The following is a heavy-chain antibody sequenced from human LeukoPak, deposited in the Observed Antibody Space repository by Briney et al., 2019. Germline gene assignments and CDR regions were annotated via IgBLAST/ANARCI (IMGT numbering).Heavy chain of an antibody. J-gene: IGHJ3*02. CDR3: AKFRKPMALLDAFDI. CDR2: ISRSSSNI. V-gene: IGHV3-48*01. CDR1: GFTFSNYS. Sequence: GGSLSLSCAASGFTFSNYSMNWVRQAPGKGLEGVLYISRSSSNIYYADPVKVRITISRDKGKNSLDLQMNSLRAEDTAVYYCAKFRKPMALLDAFDIWGQGTMVTVSS. D-gene: IGHD1-14*01.